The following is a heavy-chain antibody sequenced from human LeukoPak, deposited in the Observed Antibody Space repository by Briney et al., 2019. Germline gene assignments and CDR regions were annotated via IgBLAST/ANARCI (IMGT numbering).Heavy chain of an antibody. Sequence: GGPLRLSCAASGFTFSNYVMIWVRQAPGKGLEWVSIIGTSGADIHYADSVKGRFSISRDNSKNTLSLQMNSLRVHDTAVYYCARDPNWGSGYWGQGTLVTVSS. J-gene: IGHJ4*02. CDR2: IGTSGADI. D-gene: IGHD7-27*01. CDR3: ARDPNWGSGY. CDR1: GFTFSNYV. V-gene: IGHV3-23*01.